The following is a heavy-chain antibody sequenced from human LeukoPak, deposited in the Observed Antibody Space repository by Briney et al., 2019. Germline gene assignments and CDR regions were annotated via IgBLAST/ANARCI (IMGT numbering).Heavy chain of an antibody. CDR1: GGSISSYY. CDR2: IYYSGST. Sequence: SETLSLTCTVSGGSISSYYWSWIRQPPGKGLEWIGYIYYSGSTNYNPSLKSRVTISVDTSKNQFSLKLSSVTAADTAVYYCARSLIAAAGTGYYYYMDVWGKGTTVTVSS. V-gene: IGHV4-59*01. J-gene: IGHJ6*03. D-gene: IGHD6-13*01. CDR3: ARSLIAAAGTGYYYYMDV.